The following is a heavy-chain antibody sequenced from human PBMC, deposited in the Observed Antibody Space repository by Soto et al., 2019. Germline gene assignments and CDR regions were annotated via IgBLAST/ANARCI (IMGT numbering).Heavy chain of an antibody. J-gene: IGHJ5*02. V-gene: IGHV3-48*02. CDR1: GFTFSSYS. CDR3: ARAASPDIVVVPADDWCDP. Sequence: EVQLVESGGGLVQPGGSRRLSCAASGFTFSSYSMNRVRQAPGKGLEWVSYISSSSSTIYYADSVKGRFTISRDNAKHSLYRQMNGLRDEDTAVYYCARAASPDIVVVPADDWCDPWGQGTLVTVSS. CDR2: ISSSSSTI. D-gene: IGHD2-2*01.